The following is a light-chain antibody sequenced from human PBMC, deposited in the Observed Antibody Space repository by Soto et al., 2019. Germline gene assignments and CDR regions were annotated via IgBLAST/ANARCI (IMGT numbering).Light chain of an antibody. CDR3: QQCDSYSLT. CDR2: KAS. CDR1: QSISSW. V-gene: IGKV1-5*03. J-gene: IGKJ2*01. Sequence: DIQMTQSPSTVTASVGDRVTITCRASQSISSWLAWYQQKPGKAPKILIYKASTLESGVPSRFSGSGSGTDFTLTISSLQPDDFATYYCQQCDSYSLTFGQGTKLEIK.